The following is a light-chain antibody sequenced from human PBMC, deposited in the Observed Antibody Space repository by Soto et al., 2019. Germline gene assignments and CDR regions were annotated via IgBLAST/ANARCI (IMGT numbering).Light chain of an antibody. CDR1: SGDVGAYNY. Sequence: QSALTQPRSVSGSPGQSVTISCTGTSGDVGAYNYVSWYQQHPGKAPKVMIYDVNKRPSGVPDRFSGSKSDNTASLTISGLQAEDEADYYCCAYAGSYSLVFGGGTKLTVL. V-gene: IGLV2-11*01. CDR2: DVN. J-gene: IGLJ2*01. CDR3: CAYAGSYSLV.